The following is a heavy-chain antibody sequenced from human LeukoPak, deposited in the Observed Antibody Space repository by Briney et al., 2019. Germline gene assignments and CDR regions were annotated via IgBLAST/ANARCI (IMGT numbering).Heavy chain of an antibody. D-gene: IGHD3-16*01. Sequence: ASVKVSCKASGYTFTYRYLHWVRQAPGQALEWMGWITPFNGNTNYAQKFQDRVTMTRDTSIASSYMELTGLESDDTAVYYCARGRRILGGPENAGDFFDFWGQGSLVTVSS. CDR3: ARGRRILGGPENAGDFFDF. J-gene: IGHJ4*01. CDR1: GYTFTYRY. CDR2: ITPFNGNT. V-gene: IGHV1-45*02.